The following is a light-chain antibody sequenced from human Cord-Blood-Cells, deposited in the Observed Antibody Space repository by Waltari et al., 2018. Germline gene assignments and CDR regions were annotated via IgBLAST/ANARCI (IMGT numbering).Light chain of an antibody. CDR1: SSDAGSYNL. J-gene: IGLJ1*01. CDR2: EGS. CDR3: CSYAGSKYV. Sequence: HSALPQPASVSGSPGQSITISCTGTSSDAGSYNLVSWYPQHPGKAPKLMIYEGSKRPSGVSNRFSGSKSGNTASLTISGLQAEDEADYYCCSYAGSKYVFGTGTKVTVL. V-gene: IGLV2-23*01.